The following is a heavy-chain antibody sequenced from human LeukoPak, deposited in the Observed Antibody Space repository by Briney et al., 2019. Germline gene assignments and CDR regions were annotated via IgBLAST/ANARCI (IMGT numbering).Heavy chain of an antibody. CDR3: ARHGGSYDFDF. J-gene: IGHJ4*02. CDR2: ICYSGTP. V-gene: IGHV4-59*08. D-gene: IGHD1-26*01. Sequence: PSETLSLTCTVSGGSISSYYWSWIRQPPGKGLEWIGYICYSGTPNYNPTLKSRVTMSVDTSKNQFSLKLSSVTAADTAVYYCARHGGSYDFDFWGQGTLVTVSS. CDR1: GGSISSYY.